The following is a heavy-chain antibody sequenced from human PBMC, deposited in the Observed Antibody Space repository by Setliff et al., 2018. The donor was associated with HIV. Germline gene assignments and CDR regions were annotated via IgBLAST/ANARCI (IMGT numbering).Heavy chain of an antibody. J-gene: IGHJ4*02. D-gene: IGHD4-17*01. Sequence: SETLSLTFTVSGPSINIHYWSWIRQSPGKAFEWIGYIYSTGSTNYNPSLQSRVTISMVASRNQFSLKVTSVTAADTAVYYCAKGAGFYGDYTFDHWGQGRQVTVSS. CDR2: IYSTGST. V-gene: IGHV4-59*11. CDR3: AKGAGFYGDYTFDH. CDR1: GPSINIHY.